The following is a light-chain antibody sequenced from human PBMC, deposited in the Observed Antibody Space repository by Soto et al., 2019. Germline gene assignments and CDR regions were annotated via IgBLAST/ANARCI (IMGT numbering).Light chain of an antibody. CDR3: QQYNNWPPIT. V-gene: IGKV3-15*01. CDR1: QSVSSN. J-gene: IGKJ5*01. CDR2: GAS. Sequence: IVLTQSAATLSLSPGERATLSCRASQSVSSNLAWYQQKPGQAPRLLIYGASTRATGIPARFSGSGSGTAFTLTISSLQSEDFAVYYCQQYNNWPPITFGQGTRLEI.